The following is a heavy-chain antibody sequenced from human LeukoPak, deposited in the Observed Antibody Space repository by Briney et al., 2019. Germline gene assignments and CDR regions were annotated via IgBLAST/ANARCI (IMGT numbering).Heavy chain of an antibody. CDR1: GFTFSSYS. V-gene: IGHV3-21*01. CDR2: LSSSSTYI. CDR3: ARDHRYGYSSSWYHLAQIDY. J-gene: IGHJ4*02. D-gene: IGHD6-13*01. Sequence: GGSLRLSCAASGFTFSSYSMNWVRQAPGKALEWVSSLSSSSTYIFYADSVKGRFTISRDNAKNSLYLQMNSLRAEDTAVYYCARDHRYGYSSSWYHLAQIDYWGQGTLVTVSS.